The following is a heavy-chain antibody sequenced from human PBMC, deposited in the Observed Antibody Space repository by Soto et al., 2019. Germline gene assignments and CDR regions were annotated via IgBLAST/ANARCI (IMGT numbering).Heavy chain of an antibody. Sequence: EVQLLESGGGLVQPGGSLRLSCAASGFTFSSYAMSWVRQAPGKGLEWVSAISGSGGGTYYADSVKGRFTISRDNSKNTLYLQMNSLRAGDTAVYYCANSIAAAGIAMDYWGQGTLVTVSS. J-gene: IGHJ4*02. D-gene: IGHD6-13*01. V-gene: IGHV3-23*01. CDR3: ANSIAAAGIAMDY. CDR2: ISGSGGGT. CDR1: GFTFSSYA.